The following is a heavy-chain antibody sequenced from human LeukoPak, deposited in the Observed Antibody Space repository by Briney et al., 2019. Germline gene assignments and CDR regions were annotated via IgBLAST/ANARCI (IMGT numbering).Heavy chain of an antibody. D-gene: IGHD1-1*01. J-gene: IGHJ4*02. V-gene: IGHV1-69*13. CDR3: ARGGGGGTNFDY. CDR1: GGTFSSYA. Sequence: YSVKVSFKASGGTFSSYAISWLGQAPGQGLEWMGGIIPILGTANYPQKFEGRVTNTADESTSPAYLQLSSLTYDDTAGYYFARGGGGGTNFDYWGQGTPVTVSS. CDR2: IIPILGTA.